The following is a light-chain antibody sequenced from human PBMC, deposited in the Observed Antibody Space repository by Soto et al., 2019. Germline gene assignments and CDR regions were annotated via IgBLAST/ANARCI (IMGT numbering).Light chain of an antibody. CDR2: EVT. CDR3: CSYAGDLAL. J-gene: IGLJ2*01. Sequence: QSVLTQPPSASGSPGQSVTISCTGTSSDVGGYDYVSWYQQHPGKAPKLMIYEVTIRPSGVSDRFSGSKSGNTASLTVSGLQAEDGADYYCCSYAGDLALFGGGTKVTVL. V-gene: IGLV2-8*01. CDR1: SSDVGGYDY.